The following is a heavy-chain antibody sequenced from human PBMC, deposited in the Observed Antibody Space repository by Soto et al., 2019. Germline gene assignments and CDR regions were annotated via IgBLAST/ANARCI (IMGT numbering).Heavy chain of an antibody. CDR3: TRIQWLSRVI. J-gene: IGHJ3*02. CDR1: GCTFSGSA. D-gene: IGHD1-1*01. V-gene: IGHV3-73*01. Sequence: VGSLRLSCAASGCTFSGSAMHWVRHSSGKGLEWVGRIRSKANSYATAYAASVKGRFTISRDDSKNTAYLQMNSLKTEDTAVYYCTRIQWLSRVIWGQRTMVTVSS. CDR2: IRSKANSYAT.